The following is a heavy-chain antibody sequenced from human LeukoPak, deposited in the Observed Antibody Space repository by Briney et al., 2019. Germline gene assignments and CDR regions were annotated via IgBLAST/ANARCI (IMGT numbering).Heavy chain of an antibody. J-gene: IGHJ3*02. CDR1: GGTFSSYA. V-gene: IGHV1-69*13. CDR2: IIPIFGTA. CDR3: AKIVDYGGYDAFDI. D-gene: IGHD4-23*01. Sequence: GASVTVSCTASGGTFSSYAISWVRQAPGQGLEWMGGIIPIFGTANYAQKFQGRVTITADESTSTAYMELSSLRSEDTAVYYCAKIVDYGGYDAFDIWGQGTMVTVSS.